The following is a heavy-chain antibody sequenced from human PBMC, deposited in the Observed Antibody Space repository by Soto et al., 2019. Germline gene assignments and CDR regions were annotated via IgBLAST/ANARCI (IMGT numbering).Heavy chain of an antibody. CDR3: ARDGSPHCHSGTCYSGPDY. J-gene: IGHJ4*02. CDR1: GFTFSSYA. CDR2: ISYDGSNI. Sequence: PGGSLRLSCAASGFTFSSYAMHWVRQAPGKGLEWVALISYDGSNIYYADSVKGRFTISRDNSKNTLNVQMNSLRAEDTAVYYCARDGSPHCHSGTCYSGPDYWGQGTLVTVSS. V-gene: IGHV3-30-3*01. D-gene: IGHD2-21*01.